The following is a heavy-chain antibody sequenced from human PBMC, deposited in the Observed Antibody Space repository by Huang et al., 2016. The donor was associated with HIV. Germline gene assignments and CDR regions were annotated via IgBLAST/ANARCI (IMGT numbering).Heavy chain of an antibody. CDR2: INHVGKT. Sequence: QVRLDQWGAGLLKPSETLSLTCAVYGDSFSDFFWSWIRQSPGKGLEWIGEINHVGKTNYNPSLKSRVTIAVDTSKNQFSLKLKSVTVDDTSMYYCVRDRGTSWSFFDTWGQGSLVTVFS. D-gene: IGHD2-2*01. V-gene: IGHV4-34*01. J-gene: IGHJ4*02. CDR3: VRDRGTSWSFFDT. CDR1: GDSFSDFF.